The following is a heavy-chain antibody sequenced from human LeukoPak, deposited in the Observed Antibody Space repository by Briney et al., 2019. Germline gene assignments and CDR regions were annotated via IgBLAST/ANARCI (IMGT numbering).Heavy chain of an antibody. CDR1: GFTVSNNY. D-gene: IGHD3-16*01. Sequence: GGSLRLSCAASGFTVSNNYMSWVRQAPGKGLEWVSVIYSGGSTYYTDSVKGRFTISSDTSKNTLYLQMNSLRAEDTAVYYCAAQGVFSHGGYWGQGTLVTVSS. J-gene: IGHJ4*02. CDR2: IYSGGST. CDR3: AAQGVFSHGGY. V-gene: IGHV3-53*01.